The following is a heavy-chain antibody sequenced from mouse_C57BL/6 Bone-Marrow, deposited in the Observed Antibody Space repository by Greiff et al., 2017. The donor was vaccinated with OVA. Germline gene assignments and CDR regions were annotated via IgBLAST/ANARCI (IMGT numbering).Heavy chain of an antibody. CDR3: ARLDYLMDY. D-gene: IGHD2-4*01. CDR2: IYPGDGDT. V-gene: IGHV1-82*01. CDR1: GYAFSSSW. Sequence: VQLQESGPELVKPGASVKISCKASGYAFSSSWMNWVKQRPGKGLEWIGRIYPGDGDTNYNGKFKGKATLTADKSSSTAYMQLSSLTSEDSAVYFCARLDYLMDYWGQGTSVTVSS. J-gene: IGHJ4*01.